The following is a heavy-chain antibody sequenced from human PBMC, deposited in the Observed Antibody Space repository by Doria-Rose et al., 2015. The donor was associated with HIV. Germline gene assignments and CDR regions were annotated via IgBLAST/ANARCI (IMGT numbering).Heavy chain of an antibody. V-gene: IGHV3-9*01. CDR2: ISWDSGEK. CDR3: AKAPIIGPKYYFYMDV. CDR1: GFSFESYA. D-gene: IGHD3-3*01. J-gene: IGHJ6*03. Sequence: VQLVQSGGGLVQPGRSLRLSCVGSGFSFESYAMHWVRLAPGKGLEWVAGISWDSGEKCNADSVEGRFTISRDNAKKSVYLEMRSLRPEDTAFYYCAKAPIIGPKYYFYMDVWGKGTSVTVSS.